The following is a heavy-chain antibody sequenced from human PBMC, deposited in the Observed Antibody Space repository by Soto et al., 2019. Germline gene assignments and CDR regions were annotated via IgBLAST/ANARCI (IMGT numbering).Heavy chain of an antibody. J-gene: IGHJ6*02. D-gene: IGHD6-13*01. Sequence: PSETLSLTCAVSGGSISSSNWWSWVRQPPGKGLEWIGEIYYSGSTNYNPSLKSRVTISVDKSKNQFSLKLSSVTAADTAVYYCARARTIAAAEHYYYYGMDVWGQGTTVTVSS. V-gene: IGHV4-4*02. CDR3: ARARTIAAAEHYYYYGMDV. CDR1: GGSISSSNW. CDR2: IYYSGST.